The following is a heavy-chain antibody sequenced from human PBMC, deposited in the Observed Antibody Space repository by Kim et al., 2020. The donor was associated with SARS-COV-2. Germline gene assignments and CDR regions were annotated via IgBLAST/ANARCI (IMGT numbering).Heavy chain of an antibody. J-gene: IGHJ2*01. CDR1: GYTFTSYY. V-gene: IGHV1-46*01. D-gene: IGHD4-17*01. Sequence: ASVKVSCKASGYTFTSYYMHWVRQAPGQGLEWMGIINPSGGSTSYAQKFQGRVTMTRDTSTSTVYMELSSLRSEDTAVYYCARWGPKRDDYGDYVCYWYFDLWGRGTLVTVSS. CDR2: INPSGGST. CDR3: ARWGPKRDDYGDYVCYWYFDL.